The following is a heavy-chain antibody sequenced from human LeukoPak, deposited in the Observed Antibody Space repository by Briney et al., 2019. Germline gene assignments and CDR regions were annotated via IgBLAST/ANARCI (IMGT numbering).Heavy chain of an antibody. Sequence: PSETLSLTCTVXXGXXXXXXXXXXXXXXXXXXGXXXXXXXYYXGXTXXXPSLKSRXIXSVDTSKNQFSLKLSSVTAADTXVYYCARAYYYASSAFDIWGQGTMVTVSS. CDR2: XYYXGXT. CDR3: ARAYYYASSAFDI. J-gene: IGHJ3*02. V-gene: IGHV4-39*01. CDR1: XGXXXXXXXX. D-gene: IGHD3-22*01.